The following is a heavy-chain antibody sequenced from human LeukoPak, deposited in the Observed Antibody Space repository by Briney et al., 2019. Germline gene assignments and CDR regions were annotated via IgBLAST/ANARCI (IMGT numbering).Heavy chain of an antibody. J-gene: IGHJ4*02. CDR2: ISGSGGST. CDR3: AKQKPTNYDFWSGYWFDY. V-gene: IGHV3-23*01. Sequence: PGGSLRLSCAASGFTFSSYAMSWVRQAPGKGLEWVSAISGSGGSTYYADSVKGRFTISRDNSKNTLYPQMNSLRAEDTAVYYCAKQKPTNYDFWSGYWFDYWGQGTLVTVSS. CDR1: GFTFSSYA. D-gene: IGHD3-3*01.